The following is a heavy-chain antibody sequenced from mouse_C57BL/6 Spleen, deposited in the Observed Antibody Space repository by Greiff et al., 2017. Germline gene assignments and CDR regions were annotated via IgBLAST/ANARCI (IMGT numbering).Heavy chain of an antibody. V-gene: IGHV1-82*01. Sequence: VKVVESGPELVKPGASVKISCKASGYAFSSSWMNWVKQRPGKGLEWIGRIYPGDGDTNYNGKFKGKATLTADKSSSTAYMQLSSLTSEDSAVYFCARYFGYDEAYWGQGTLVTVSA. CDR3: ARYFGYDEAY. J-gene: IGHJ3*01. CDR2: IYPGDGDT. D-gene: IGHD2-2*01. CDR1: GYAFSSSW.